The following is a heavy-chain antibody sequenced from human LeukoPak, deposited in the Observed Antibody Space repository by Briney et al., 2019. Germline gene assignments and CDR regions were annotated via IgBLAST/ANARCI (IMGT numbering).Heavy chain of an antibody. V-gene: IGHV1-18*01. CDR1: GYTFTSYG. D-gene: IGHD5/OR15-5a*01. CDR2: ISAYNGNT. Sequence: ASVKVSCKASGYTFTSYGISWVRQAPGQGLEWMGWISAYNGNTNYAQKLQGRVTMTTDTSTSTAYMELRSLRSDDTAVYYCARHVYRNYYYYYMDVWGKGTTVTISS. J-gene: IGHJ6*03. CDR3: ARHVYRNYYYYYMDV.